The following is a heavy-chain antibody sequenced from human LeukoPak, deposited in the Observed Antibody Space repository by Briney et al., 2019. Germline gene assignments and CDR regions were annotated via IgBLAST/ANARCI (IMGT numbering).Heavy chain of an antibody. CDR2: ISAYNGNT. V-gene: IGHV1-18*01. J-gene: IGHJ3*02. D-gene: IGHD2-2*01. Sequence: ASVKVSCKASGYTFTSYGISWVRQAPGQGLEWMGWISAYNGNTNYAQKLQGRVTMTTDTSTSTAYMELRSLRSDDTAVYYCARDIPLDYCSSTSCSGTDAFDIWGQGTMVTVSS. CDR1: GYTFTSYG. CDR3: ARDIPLDYCSSTSCSGTDAFDI.